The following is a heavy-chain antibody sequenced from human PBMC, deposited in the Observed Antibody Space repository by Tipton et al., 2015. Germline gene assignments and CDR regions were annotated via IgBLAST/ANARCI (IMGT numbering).Heavy chain of an antibody. CDR3: ASLLLYGDYVHGLGY. D-gene: IGHD4-17*01. J-gene: IGHJ4*02. V-gene: IGHV4-39*02. CDR2: IYYSGDM. CDR1: GVSISGTSYS. Sequence: TLSLTCTVSGVSISGTSYSWGWIRQPPGKGLEWIGSIYYSGDMYYNPSLKSRVAMSVDTSNNHFSLRLTSLTASDTAVYYCASLLLYGDYVHGLGYWGRGTLVTVSS.